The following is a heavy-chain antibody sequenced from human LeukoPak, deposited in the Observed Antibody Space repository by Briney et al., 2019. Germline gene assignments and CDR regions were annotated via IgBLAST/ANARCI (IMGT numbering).Heavy chain of an antibody. CDR3: ARRWVYDKRAFDA. V-gene: IGHV4-59*08. Sequence: SETLSLTCTVSGGSISGTYYWSWIRQPPGKGLEWIGYIYHTGTTDSNPSLKSRVTISLDTFKNQFSLNLSSVTAADTAVYYCARRWVYDKRAFDAWGQGTMVTVSS. D-gene: IGHD3-16*01. J-gene: IGHJ3*01. CDR1: GGSISGTYY. CDR2: IYHTGTT.